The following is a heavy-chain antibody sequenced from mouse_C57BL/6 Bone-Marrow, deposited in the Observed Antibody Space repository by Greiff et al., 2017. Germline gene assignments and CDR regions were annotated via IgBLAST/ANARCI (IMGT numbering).Heavy chain of an antibody. Sequence: EVQVVESGGDLVKPGGSLKLSCAASGFTFSSYGMSWVRQTPDKRLEWVATISSGGSYTYYPDSVKGRFTISRDNAKNTLYLQMSSLKSEDTAMYYCARQSAPYDYDRFAYWGQGTLVTVSA. D-gene: IGHD2-4*01. CDR3: ARQSAPYDYDRFAY. J-gene: IGHJ3*01. CDR1: GFTFSSYG. CDR2: ISSGGSYT. V-gene: IGHV5-6*01.